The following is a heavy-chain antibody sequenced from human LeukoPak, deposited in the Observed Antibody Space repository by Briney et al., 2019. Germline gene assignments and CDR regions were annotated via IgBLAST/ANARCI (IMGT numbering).Heavy chain of an antibody. J-gene: IGHJ6*02. CDR3: ARGGGLDV. Sequence: PGGSLRLSCAASGFTFSTYCMHWVRQAPGKGPMWVSRICPDGTVTNYADSVKARFIISRDNARNTVYLQMSNLRAEDTAVYFCARGGGLDVWGQGATVTVSS. V-gene: IGHV3-74*01. CDR2: ICPDGTVT. D-gene: IGHD3-16*01. CDR1: GFTFSTYC.